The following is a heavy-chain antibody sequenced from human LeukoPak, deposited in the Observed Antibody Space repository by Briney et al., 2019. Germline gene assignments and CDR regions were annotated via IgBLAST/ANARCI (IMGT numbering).Heavy chain of an antibody. J-gene: IGHJ4*02. CDR2: IKSKPDGGTT. CDR1: GFTFSNAW. CDR3: TTTFWSARLSSDY. Sequence: GGSLRLSCAASGFTFSNAWMSWVRQAPGKGLEWVGRIKSKPDGGTTDYAAPVKGRFTVSRDDSKNTLYLQMNSLKTEDTAVYYCTTTFWSARLSSDYWGQGTLVTVSS. D-gene: IGHD3-3*01. V-gene: IGHV3-15*01.